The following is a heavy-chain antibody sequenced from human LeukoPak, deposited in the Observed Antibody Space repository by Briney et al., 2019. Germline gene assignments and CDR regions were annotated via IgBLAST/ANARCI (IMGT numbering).Heavy chain of an antibody. CDR2: ISSSSSYI. V-gene: IGHV3-21*01. J-gene: IGHJ4*02. CDR1: GFTFSSYS. D-gene: IGHD6-6*01. Sequence: PGGSLRLSCAASGFTFSSYSMNWIRQAPGKGLEWVSSISSSSSYIYYADSVKGRFTISRDNAKHSLYLQMNGLRAEDTAVYYCARGRGEQLGGYWGQGTLVTVSS. CDR3: ARGRGEQLGGY.